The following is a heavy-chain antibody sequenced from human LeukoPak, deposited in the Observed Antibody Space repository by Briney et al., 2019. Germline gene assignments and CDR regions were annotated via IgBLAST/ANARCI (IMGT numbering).Heavy chain of an antibody. J-gene: IGHJ5*02. V-gene: IGHV4-4*02. Sequence: SGTLSLTCAVSGGSISSSNWWSWVRQPPGKGLEWIGRIFHTGTTDYKTSLKGRVTISVDTSKNQISLKLKSVTAADTAVYYCARDSGTSGEVKFDPWGQGALVTVSS. CDR2: IFHTGTT. D-gene: IGHD3-10*01. CDR3: ARDSGTSGEVKFDP. CDR1: GGSISSSNW.